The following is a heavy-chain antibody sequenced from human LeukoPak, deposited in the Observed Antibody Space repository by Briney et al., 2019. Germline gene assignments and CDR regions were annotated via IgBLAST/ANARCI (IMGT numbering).Heavy chain of an antibody. CDR1: GFTFSIYW. V-gene: IGHV3-7*01. CDR3: ARGRELDY. Sequence: PGGSLRLSCAASGFTFSIYWMSWVRQAPGKGLEWVANIKEDGSEKYYVDSVKGRFTISRDNAKNSLYLQMNGLRAEDTAVYYCARGRELDYWGQGTLVTVSS. J-gene: IGHJ4*02. CDR2: IKEDGSEK.